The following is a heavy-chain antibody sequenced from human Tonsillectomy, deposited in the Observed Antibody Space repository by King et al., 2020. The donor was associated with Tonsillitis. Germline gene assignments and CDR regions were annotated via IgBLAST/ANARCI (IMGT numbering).Heavy chain of an antibody. D-gene: IGHD6-13*01. V-gene: IGHV3-23*03. J-gene: IGHJ6*02. CDR1: GFTFSSYA. CDR2: IYSGGSST. Sequence: VQLVESGGGLVQPGGSLRLSCAASGFTFSSYAMSWVRQAPGKGLEWVSVIYSGGSSTYYADSVKGRFTISRDNSKNTLYLQMNSLRAEDTAVYYCAKSFVTYRSSLEDYYGMDVWGQGTTVTVSS. CDR3: AKSFVTYRSSLEDYYGMDV.